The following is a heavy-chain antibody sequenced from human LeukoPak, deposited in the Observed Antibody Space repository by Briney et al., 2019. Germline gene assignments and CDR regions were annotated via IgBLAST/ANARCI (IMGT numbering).Heavy chain of an antibody. Sequence: SETLSLTCTVSGGSISSYYWSWIRQPPGKGLEWIGYIYYSGSTNYNPSLKSRVTISVDTSKNQFSLKLSSVTAADTAVYYCARGIMILGWFDPWGQGTLVTVSS. D-gene: IGHD3/OR15-3a*01. V-gene: IGHV4-59*01. CDR1: GGSISSYY. J-gene: IGHJ5*02. CDR3: ARGIMILGWFDP. CDR2: IYYSGST.